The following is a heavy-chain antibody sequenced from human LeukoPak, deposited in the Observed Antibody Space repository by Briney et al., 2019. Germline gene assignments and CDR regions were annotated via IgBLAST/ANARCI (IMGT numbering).Heavy chain of an antibody. D-gene: IGHD3-3*01. CDR2: INHSGST. CDR3: ARVDGVVILSIDY. CDR1: GGSFSGYY. J-gene: IGHJ4*02. V-gene: IGHV4-34*01. Sequence: SETLSLTCAVYGGSFSGYYWSWIRQPPGKGLEWIGEINHSGSTNYNPSLKSRVTISVDTSKNQFSLKLSSVTAADTAVYYCARVDGVVILSIDYWGQGTLVTVSS.